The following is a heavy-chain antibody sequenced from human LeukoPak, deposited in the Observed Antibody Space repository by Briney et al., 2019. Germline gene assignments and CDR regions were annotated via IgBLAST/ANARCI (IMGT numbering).Heavy chain of an antibody. CDR2: IGGGGGST. V-gene: IGHV3-23*01. D-gene: IGHD6-6*01. CDR3: AKDLSTVRPAD. J-gene: IGHJ4*02. Sequence: QPGGSLRLSCAASGFTFSSYAMSWVRQAPGKGLEWVSAIGGGGGSTYYADAVKGRFTISRDNSKNTLYLQMNSLRAEDTAIYYCAKDLSTVRPADWGQGTLVTVSS. CDR1: GFTFSSYA.